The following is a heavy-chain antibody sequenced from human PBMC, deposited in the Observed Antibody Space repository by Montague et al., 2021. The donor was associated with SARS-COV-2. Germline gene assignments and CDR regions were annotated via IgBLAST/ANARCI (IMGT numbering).Heavy chain of an antibody. D-gene: IGHD4-11*01. J-gene: IGHJ6*02. CDR3: ARDDYTPGDCYYYYYGMDD. Sequence: SETLSLTCTVSGYSISSGNYWCWILQPPGKGLVWIVSIYHIGSTYYNPPPKRRVTILVDTSKNQFSPKLSSVTAADTAVYYCARDDYTPGDCYYYYYGMDDWGQGTMVTVSS. CDR1: GYSISSGNY. CDR2: IYHIGST. V-gene: IGHV4-38-2*02.